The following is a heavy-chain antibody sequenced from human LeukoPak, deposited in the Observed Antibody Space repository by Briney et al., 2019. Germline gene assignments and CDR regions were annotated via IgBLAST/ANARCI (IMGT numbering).Heavy chain of an antibody. V-gene: IGHV4-38-2*02. CDR2: IYHSGST. J-gene: IGHJ4*02. D-gene: IGHD6-19*01. Sequence: PSETLSLTCTVSGYSISSGYYWGWIRQPPGKGLEWIGSIYHSGSTYYNPSLKSRVTISVDMSKNQFSLKLSSVTAADTAVYYCARDRYSSGSLDYWGQGTLVTVSS. CDR3: ARDRYSSGSLDY. CDR1: GYSISSGYY.